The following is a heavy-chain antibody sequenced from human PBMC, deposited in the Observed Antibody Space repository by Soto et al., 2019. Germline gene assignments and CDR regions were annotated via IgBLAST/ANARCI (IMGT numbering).Heavy chain of an antibody. J-gene: IGHJ4*02. Sequence: TGGSLRLSCAASGFNFSGTTMHWVRPASGKGLEWVGRIRSKANSYATAYAPSVKGRFTIYRDDSKNTAYLHMNSLKTEDTAVYYCTTQEGGYSGYDAPNWGQGTLVTVSS. CDR3: TTQEGGYSGYDAPN. V-gene: IGHV3-73*01. CDR2: IRSKANSYAT. D-gene: IGHD5-12*01. CDR1: GFNFSGTT.